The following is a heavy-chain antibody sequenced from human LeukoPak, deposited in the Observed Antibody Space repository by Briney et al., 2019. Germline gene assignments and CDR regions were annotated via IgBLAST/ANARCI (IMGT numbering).Heavy chain of an antibody. CDR3: ARGWGINSGYDGAFDY. J-gene: IGHJ4*02. Sequence: GRSLRLSCAASGFTFSSYAMHWVRQAPGKGLEWVAVISYDGSNKYYADSVKGRFTISRDNSKNTLYLQMNSLRAEGTAVYYCARGWGINSGYDGAFDYWGQGTLVTVSS. CDR2: ISYDGSNK. CDR1: GFTFSSYA. V-gene: IGHV3-30-3*01. D-gene: IGHD5-12*01.